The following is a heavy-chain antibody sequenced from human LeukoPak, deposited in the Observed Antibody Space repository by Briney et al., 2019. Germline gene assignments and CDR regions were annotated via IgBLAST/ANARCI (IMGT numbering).Heavy chain of an antibody. D-gene: IGHD3-22*01. CDR2: ISPYNGNT. CDR1: GYTFNTYG. CDR3: ARGPHERSGYPDD. Sequence: ASVKVSCKPYGYTFNTYGITWVRQAPGQVIEWMGWISPYNGNTNYAQKFQGRVTMTTDTSTSTAYMELRSLRSDDTAVYYCARGPHERSGYPDDWGQGTLVTVSS. V-gene: IGHV1-18*01. J-gene: IGHJ4*02.